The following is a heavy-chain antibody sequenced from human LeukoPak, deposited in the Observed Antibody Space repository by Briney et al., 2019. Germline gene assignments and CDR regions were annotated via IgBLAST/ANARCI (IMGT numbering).Heavy chain of an antibody. Sequence: VASVKVSCKASGYTFSSYHMHWVRQAPGQGLEWMGIINPSGGSTSYAEKFQGRVTMTRDTSISTVYMDLSRLRSDDTAVYYCAREYQLLSEWIPGYWGQGTLVTVSS. V-gene: IGHV1-46*01. CDR3: AREYQLLSEWIPGY. CDR2: INPSGGST. CDR1: GYTFSSYH. J-gene: IGHJ4*02. D-gene: IGHD2-2*01.